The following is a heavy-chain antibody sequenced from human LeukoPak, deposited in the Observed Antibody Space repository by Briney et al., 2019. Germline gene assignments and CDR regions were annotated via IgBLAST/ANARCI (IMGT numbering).Heavy chain of an antibody. Sequence: ASVKVSCKGSGYTFDTYVISWVRQAPGQGLEWMRWISGYNGNTNYGLKFQGRVTMTIDTSTRTAYMELRSLRSDDTAVYYCARAPRPFRYDYCSGGSCYEIEYFQHWGQGTLVTVSS. CDR3: ARAPRPFRYDYCSGGSCYEIEYFQH. V-gene: IGHV1-18*01. J-gene: IGHJ1*01. CDR2: ISGYNGNT. D-gene: IGHD2-15*01. CDR1: GYTFDTYV.